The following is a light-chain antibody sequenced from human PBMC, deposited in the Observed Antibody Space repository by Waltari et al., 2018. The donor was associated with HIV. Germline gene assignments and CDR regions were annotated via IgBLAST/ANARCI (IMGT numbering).Light chain of an antibody. CDR3: SSWDDSRSAQV. Sequence: QSLLNQPPSVSGTLGQRVVTSCSGGSSNIGGSSVYWYQQFPGVTPKLLIYGQNGPPSWVPDRFSGSKTVTSASLAISGLRPDDEADYYCSSWDDSRSAQVFGGGTRLTVL. CDR1: SSNIGGSS. V-gene: IGLV1-47*01. J-gene: IGLJ3*02. CDR2: GQN.